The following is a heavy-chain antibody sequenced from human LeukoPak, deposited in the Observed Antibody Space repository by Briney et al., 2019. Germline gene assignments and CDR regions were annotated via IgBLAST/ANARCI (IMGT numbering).Heavy chain of an antibody. V-gene: IGHV3-23*01. J-gene: IGHJ4*02. Sequence: GGSLRLSCAASGFTFSDYAMHWVRQAPGKGLEWVSGISGSGGSANYADSVKGRFTISRDNSKNTLYLQMNSLRAEDTAVYYCRYFLPHFDYWGQGTLVTVSS. CDR2: ISGSGGSA. CDR3: RYFLPHFDY. CDR1: GFTFSDYA. D-gene: IGHD2/OR15-2a*01.